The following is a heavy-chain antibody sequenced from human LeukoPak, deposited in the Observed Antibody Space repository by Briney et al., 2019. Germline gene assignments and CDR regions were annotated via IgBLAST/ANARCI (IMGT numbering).Heavy chain of an antibody. CDR3: ARVYRSSSGYCFDY. CDR1: GFTFSNYW. D-gene: IGHD6-6*01. V-gene: IGHV3-7*01. J-gene: IGHJ4*02. Sequence: GGSLRLSCAASGFTFSNYWMSWVRQGPGKGLEWVANIKQDGSEKYCVDSVKGRFTISRDNAENSLFLQMNSLRAEDTAVYYCARVYRSSSGYCFDYWAQGTLVTVSS. CDR2: IKQDGSEK.